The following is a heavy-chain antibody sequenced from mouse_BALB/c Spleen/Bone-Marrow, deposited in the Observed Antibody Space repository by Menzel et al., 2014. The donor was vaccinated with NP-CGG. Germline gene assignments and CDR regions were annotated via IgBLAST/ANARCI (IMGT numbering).Heavy chain of an antibody. CDR1: GFSLTGYG. V-gene: IGHV2-6-7*01. CDR2: IWGDGST. Sequence: VQGVESGPGLVAPSQSLSITCTVSGFSLTGYGVSWVRQSPGKGLEWLGMIWGDGSTDYNSAHKSRLSISKDNSKSQVFLKMNSLQTDDTARYYCARDSFLIERALDYWGRGTSVTGSS. J-gene: IGHJ4*01. D-gene: IGHD2-4*01. CDR3: ARDSFLIERALDY.